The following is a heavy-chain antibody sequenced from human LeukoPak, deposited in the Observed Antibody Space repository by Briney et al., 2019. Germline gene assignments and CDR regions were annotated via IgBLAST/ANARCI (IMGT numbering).Heavy chain of an antibody. CDR1: GGSISSSSYY. CDR3: ARDYRGWYYFDY. CDR2: IYYSGST. J-gene: IGHJ4*02. V-gene: IGHV4-61*01. Sequence: PSETLSLTCAVSGGSISSSSYYWGWIRQSPGKGLEWIGYIYYSGSTNYNPSLKSRVTISLDTSKNQFSLKLSSVTAADTAVYYCARDYRGWYYFDYWGQGTLVTVSS. D-gene: IGHD6-19*01.